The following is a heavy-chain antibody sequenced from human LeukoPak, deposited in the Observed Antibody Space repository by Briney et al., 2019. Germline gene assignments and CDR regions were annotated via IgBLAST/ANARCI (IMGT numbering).Heavy chain of an antibody. CDR1: GYTFTSYD. D-gene: IGHD1-26*01. CDR3: ARGLGSYDAFDI. CDR2: MNPNRGNT. J-gene: IGHJ3*02. V-gene: IGHV1-8*03. Sequence: ASVKVSCKASGYTFTSYDINWVRQATGQGLEWTGWMNPNRGNTGYAQKFQGRVTITRNTSISTAYMELSSLRSEDTAVYYCARGLGSYDAFDIWGQGTMVTVSS.